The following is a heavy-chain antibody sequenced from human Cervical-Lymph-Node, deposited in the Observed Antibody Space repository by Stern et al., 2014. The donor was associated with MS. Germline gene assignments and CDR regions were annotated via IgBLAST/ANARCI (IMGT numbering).Heavy chain of an antibody. CDR1: GFTFSDYY. CDR3: ARDAYSRAGDKNYGMDV. V-gene: IGHV3-11*01. Sequence: VQLVESGGGLVKPGGSLRLSCAASGFTFSDYYMSWIRQAPGKGLEWVSYISSSGSAIYYADSVRGRFIISRDDAKNSLSLQMNNLRAEDTAVYYCARDAYSRAGDKNYGMDVWGQGTTVTVSS. J-gene: IGHJ6*02. CDR2: ISSSGSAI. D-gene: IGHD2-21*01.